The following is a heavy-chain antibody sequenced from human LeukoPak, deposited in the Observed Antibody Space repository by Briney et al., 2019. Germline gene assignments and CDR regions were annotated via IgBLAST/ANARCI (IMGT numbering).Heavy chain of an antibody. D-gene: IGHD2-8*02. CDR2: ISYDGSNK. CDR1: GFTFSSYA. Sequence: PGRSLRLSCAASGFTFSSYAMHWVRQATGKGLEWVAVISYDGSNKYYADSVKGRFTISRDSSKNTLYLQMNSLRVEDTAVYYCARETWSDYWGQGTLVTVSS. V-gene: IGHV3-30-3*01. CDR3: ARETWSDY. J-gene: IGHJ4*02.